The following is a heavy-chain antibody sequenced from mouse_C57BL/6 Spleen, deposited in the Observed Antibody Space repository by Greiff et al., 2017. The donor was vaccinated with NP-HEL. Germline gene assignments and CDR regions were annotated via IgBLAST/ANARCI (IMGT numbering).Heavy chain of an antibody. V-gene: IGHV1-78*01. CDR3: ARGDYYGSSWYFDV. CDR2: IYPRDGST. CDR1: GYTFTDHT. Sequence: LQESDAELVKPGASVKISCTVSGYTFTDHTIHWMKQRPEQGLEWIGYIYPRDGSTKYNEKFKGKATLTADKASSTAYMQLNSLTSEDSAVYFCARGDYYGSSWYFDVWGTGTTVTVSS. D-gene: IGHD1-1*01. J-gene: IGHJ1*03.